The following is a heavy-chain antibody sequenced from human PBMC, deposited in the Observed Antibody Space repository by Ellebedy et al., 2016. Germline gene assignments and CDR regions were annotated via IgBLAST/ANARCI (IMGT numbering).Heavy chain of an antibody. CDR1: GFTFSNYA. CDR2: ISDDGTYK. CDR3: ARVGVGSGHLNV. Sequence: GESLKISXAASGFTFSNYALHWVRQAPGKGLEWVAVISDDGTYKYYTDSVKGRFTISRDNSKNTLHLQMNSLRNEDTAVYYCARVGVGSGHLNVWGKGTTVTVSS. V-gene: IGHV3-30*04. D-gene: IGHD3-10*01. J-gene: IGHJ6*04.